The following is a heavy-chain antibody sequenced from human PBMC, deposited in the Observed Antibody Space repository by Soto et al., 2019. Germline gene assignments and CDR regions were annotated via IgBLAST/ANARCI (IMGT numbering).Heavy chain of an antibody. CDR2: ISGSGGST. Sequence: GESLKISCAASGFTFSSYAMSWVRQAPGKGLEWVSAISGSGGSTYYADSVKGRFTISRDNSKNTLYLQMNSLRAEDTAVYYCAKQNLYYYGSGSYYGYWGQGTLVTVSS. D-gene: IGHD3-10*01. CDR1: GFTFSSYA. CDR3: AKQNLYYYGSGSYYGY. V-gene: IGHV3-23*01. J-gene: IGHJ4*02.